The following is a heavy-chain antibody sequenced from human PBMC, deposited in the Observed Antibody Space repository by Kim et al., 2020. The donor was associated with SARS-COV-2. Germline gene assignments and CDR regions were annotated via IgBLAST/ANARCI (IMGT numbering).Heavy chain of an antibody. CDR3: AADRPPRYFDWLFPNWFDP. V-gene: IGHV1-58*01. CDR2: IVVGSGNT. J-gene: IGHJ5*02. Sequence: SVKVSCKASGFTFTSSAVQWVRQARGQRLEWIGWIVVGSGNTNYAQKFQERVTITRDMSTSTAYMELSSLRSEDTAVYYCAADRPPRYFDWLFPNWFDPWGQGTLVTVSS. CDR1: GFTFTSSA. D-gene: IGHD3-9*01.